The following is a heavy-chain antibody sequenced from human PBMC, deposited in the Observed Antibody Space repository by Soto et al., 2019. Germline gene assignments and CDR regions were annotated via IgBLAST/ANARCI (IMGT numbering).Heavy chain of an antibody. J-gene: IGHJ4*02. CDR2: IYYSGST. V-gene: IGHV4-30-4*01. D-gene: IGHD2-15*01. Sequence: FQNLSLTCTFSCGSISRGDFYWGWIRPPPGKGLEWIGYIYYSGSTYYNPSLKSRVTISVDTSKNQFSLKLSSVTAADTAVYYCATGDCSGGSCYSFDYWGQGTLVTVSS. CDR1: CGSISRGDFY. CDR3: ATGDCSGGSCYSFDY.